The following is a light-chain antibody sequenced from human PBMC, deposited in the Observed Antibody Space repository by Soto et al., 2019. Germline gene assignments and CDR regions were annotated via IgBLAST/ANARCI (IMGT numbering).Light chain of an antibody. V-gene: IGKV1-6*01. Sequence: AIQMTQSPSSLSASVGDRVTVTCRASQGIRKDLAWFQQKPGEAPKLLIYTASSIQSGVPSRFSGTGSGTDFSLTISSLQPEDFATYYCLQDYNYPWTFGQGTKVEI. CDR2: TAS. CDR1: QGIRKD. J-gene: IGKJ1*01. CDR3: LQDYNYPWT.